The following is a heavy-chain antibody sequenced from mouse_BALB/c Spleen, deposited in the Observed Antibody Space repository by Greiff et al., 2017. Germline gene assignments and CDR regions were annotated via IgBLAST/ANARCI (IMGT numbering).Heavy chain of an antibody. V-gene: IGHV1S41*01. CDR3: ARPDGSLYAMEN. Sequence: DLVKPGASVKLSFKASGYTFTSYWINWIKQRPGQGLEWIGRIAPGSGSTYYNEMFKGKATLTVDTSSSTAYIQLSSLSSEDSAVYFCARPDGSLYAMENWGQGASVTVSS. CDR2: IAPGSGST. D-gene: IGHD2-3*01. CDR1: GYTFTSYW. J-gene: IGHJ4*01.